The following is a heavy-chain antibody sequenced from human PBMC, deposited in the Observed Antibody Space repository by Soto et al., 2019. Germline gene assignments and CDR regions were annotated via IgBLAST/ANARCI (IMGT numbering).Heavy chain of an antibody. Sequence: SSETLSLTCTVSGGSMSEYFWSWIRQSPGKGLEWIGYVYYLGSADYNPSLKGRVTISVDTSKRQFSLKLSSVTVADTAVYYCARDGYDGSGSPYPAYWGPGTQVTVSS. CDR3: ARDGYDGSGSPYPAY. V-gene: IGHV4-59*01. J-gene: IGHJ4*02. CDR1: GGSMSEYF. CDR2: VYYLGSA. D-gene: IGHD3-10*01.